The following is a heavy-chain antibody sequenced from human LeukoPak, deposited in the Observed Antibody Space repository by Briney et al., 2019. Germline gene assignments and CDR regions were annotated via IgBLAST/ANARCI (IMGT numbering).Heavy chain of an antibody. CDR2: INSDGSST. D-gene: IGHD6-13*01. Sequence: GGSLRLSCAASGFTFSSYWMHWVRQAPGKGLVWVSRINSDGSSTSYADSVKGRFTISRDNAKNTLYLQMNSLRVEDTAVYYCARDGIAAAFDYWGQGTLVTVSS. J-gene: IGHJ4*02. CDR1: GFTFSSYW. CDR3: ARDGIAAAFDY. V-gene: IGHV3-74*01.